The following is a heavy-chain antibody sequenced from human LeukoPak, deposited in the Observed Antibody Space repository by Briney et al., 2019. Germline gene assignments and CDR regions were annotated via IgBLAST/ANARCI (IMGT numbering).Heavy chain of an antibody. V-gene: IGHV1-8*01. CDR2: MNPNSGNT. Sequence: ASVKVSCKASGYTFTSCDTNWVRQATGQGIEWMGWMNPNSGNTGYGQSFQGRITMTRDISIGTAYMELSNLTSEDTAIYYCTRGSSGRRDNWGQGTLVTVSA. CDR3: TRGSSGRRDN. CDR1: GYTFTSCD. D-gene: IGHD6-19*01. J-gene: IGHJ4*02.